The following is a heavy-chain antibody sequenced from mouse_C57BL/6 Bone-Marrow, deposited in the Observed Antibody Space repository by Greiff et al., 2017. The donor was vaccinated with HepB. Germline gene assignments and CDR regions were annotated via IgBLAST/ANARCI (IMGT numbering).Heavy chain of an antibody. J-gene: IGHJ2*01. CDR1: GYTFTDYY. CDR2: IYPGSGNT. Sequence: VQRVESGAELVRPGASVKLSCKASGYTFTDYYINWVKQRPGQGLEWIARIYPGSGNTYYNEKFKGKATLTAEKSSSTAYMQLSSLTSEDSAVYFCACQLLGSDFDYWGQGTTLTVSS. D-gene: IGHD3-1*01. CDR3: ACQLLGSDFDY. V-gene: IGHV1-76*01.